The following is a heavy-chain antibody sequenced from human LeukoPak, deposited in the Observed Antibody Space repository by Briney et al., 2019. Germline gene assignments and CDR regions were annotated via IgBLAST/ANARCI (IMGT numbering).Heavy chain of an antibody. J-gene: IGHJ4*02. CDR2: ISGSGGST. CDR3: AKASVYCSGGSCYGGH. D-gene: IGHD2-15*01. Sequence: GGSLRLSCAASGFTFSSYAMSWVRQAPGKGLEWVSAISGSGGSTYYADSVKGRFTISRDNSKNTPYLQMNSLRAEDTAVYYCAKASVYCSGGSCYGGHWGQGTLVTVSS. CDR1: GFTFSSYA. V-gene: IGHV3-23*01.